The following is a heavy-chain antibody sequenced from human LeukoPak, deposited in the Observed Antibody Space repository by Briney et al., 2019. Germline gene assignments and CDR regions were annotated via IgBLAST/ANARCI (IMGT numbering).Heavy chain of an antibody. J-gene: IGHJ6*02. Sequence: SETLSLTCTVSGGSISSYYWSCIRQPPGKGPEWIGYIYYNGNTNYNPSLKSRVTLSVDTSKNQFSLKLSSVTAADTAVYYCARHFWDSYYGMDVWGQGTTVTVSS. V-gene: IGHV4-59*08. CDR2: IYYNGNT. D-gene: IGHD2/OR15-2a*01. CDR3: ARHFWDSYYGMDV. CDR1: GGSISSYY.